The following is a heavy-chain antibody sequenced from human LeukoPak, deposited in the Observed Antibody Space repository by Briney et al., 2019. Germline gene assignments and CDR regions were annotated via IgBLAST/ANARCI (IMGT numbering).Heavy chain of an antibody. J-gene: IGHJ4*02. Sequence: SETLSLTSTVSGGSISSSSYYWGWIRQPPGKGLEWIGSIYYSGSTYYNSSLKSRVTMSVDTSKNQFSLKLSSVTAADTAVYYRARDPNSALWGQGTLVTVSS. CDR1: GGSISSSSYY. CDR2: IYYSGST. V-gene: IGHV4-39*07. D-gene: IGHD4-23*01. CDR3: ARDPNSAL.